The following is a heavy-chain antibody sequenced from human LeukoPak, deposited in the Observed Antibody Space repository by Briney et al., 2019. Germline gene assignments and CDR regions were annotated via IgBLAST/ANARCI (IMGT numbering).Heavy chain of an antibody. Sequence: GGSLRLSCAASGFTFDDYAMHWVRQAPGKGLEWVSGISWNSGSICYADSVKGRFTISRDNAKNSLYLQMNSLRAEDTALYYCAKGGVWLQSAYYFDYWGQGTLVTVSS. V-gene: IGHV3-9*01. J-gene: IGHJ4*02. CDR2: ISWNSGSI. D-gene: IGHD5-24*01. CDR1: GFTFDDYA. CDR3: AKGGVWLQSAYYFDY.